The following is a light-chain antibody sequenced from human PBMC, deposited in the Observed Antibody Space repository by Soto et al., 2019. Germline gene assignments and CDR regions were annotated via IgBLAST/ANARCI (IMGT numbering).Light chain of an antibody. Sequence: DIVMTQSPDSLSVSLGERATINCKSSQSILYRSNGKEYLAWYQQKPGQPPKLLIYWASARESGVPDRFSGSVSERDYTLPISSPQAEDVAVHYCQQFFTTPLTFGGVTRVEI. CDR1: QSILYRSNGKEY. CDR3: QQFFTTPLT. CDR2: WAS. V-gene: IGKV4-1*01. J-gene: IGKJ4*01.